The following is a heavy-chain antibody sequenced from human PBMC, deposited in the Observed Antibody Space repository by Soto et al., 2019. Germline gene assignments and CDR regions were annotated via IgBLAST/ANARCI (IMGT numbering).Heavy chain of an antibody. J-gene: IGHJ4*02. V-gene: IGHV3-53*01. CDR1: GFTVGSNY. CDR3: ARNRDYFDY. Sequence: SVTLSCAPSGFTVGSNYMSWVRQAPGKGLEWVSVIYSGGSTYYADSVKGRFTISRDNSKNTLYLQMNSLRAEDTAVDYCARNRDYFDYWGQGTLVTVSS. CDR2: IYSGGST.